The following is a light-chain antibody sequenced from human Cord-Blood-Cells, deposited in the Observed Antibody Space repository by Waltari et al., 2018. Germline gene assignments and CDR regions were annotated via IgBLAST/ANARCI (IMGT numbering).Light chain of an antibody. CDR2: GKN. CDR1: SLRSYY. J-gene: IGLJ2*01. Sequence: SSELTQDPAVSVALGQTVRITCQGDSLRSYYASWYQQKPGQAPVLVIYGKNNRPSGIPERFSVSSAGNTASLTITGAQAEDEADYYCNSRDSSGNHLVFGGGTKLTVL. CDR3: NSRDSSGNHLV. V-gene: IGLV3-19*01.